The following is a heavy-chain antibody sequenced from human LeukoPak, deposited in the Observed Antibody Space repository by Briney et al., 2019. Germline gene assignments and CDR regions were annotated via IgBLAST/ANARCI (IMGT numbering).Heavy chain of an antibody. CDR1: RGCLSGYY. D-gene: IGHD3-10*01. CDR2: INHSGCT. CDR3: ARGLDAVRGVALLGY. J-gene: IGHJ4*02. Sequence: PSETLSLTCVVCRGCLSGYYWSWIRQPPGKGLEWIGEINHSGCTNYNPSLKSRVTISVDTSKNQFYLKLSSVTAADAAVYYCARGLDAVRGVALLGYWGQGTLVTVSS. V-gene: IGHV4-34*01.